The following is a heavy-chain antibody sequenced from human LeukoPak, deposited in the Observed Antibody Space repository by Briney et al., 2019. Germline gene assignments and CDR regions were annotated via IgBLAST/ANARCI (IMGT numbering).Heavy chain of an antibody. CDR3: ARGLGWFDY. CDR1: GDSISSGAYY. V-gene: IGHV4-31*03. Sequence: SETLSLTCTVSGDSISSGAYYWSWVRQLPEKGLDWIGYIGYTGDTYYNPSLRSRATISKDTSKTQFSLRLNSLTAADTAVYYCARGLGWFDYWGQGTLVTVSS. CDR2: IGYTGDT. D-gene: IGHD7-27*01. J-gene: IGHJ4*02.